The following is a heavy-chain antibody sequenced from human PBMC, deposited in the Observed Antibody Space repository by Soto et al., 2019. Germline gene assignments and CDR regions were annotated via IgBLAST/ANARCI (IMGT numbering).Heavy chain of an antibody. CDR1: GFTFSSYS. Sequence: EVQLVESGGGLVKPGGSLRLSCAASGFTFSSYSMNWVRQAPGKGLEWVSSISSSSNYIYYADSVKGRFTISRDNAKNSLYLQMNSLRAEDTAVYYCARVSGSCRMYYFDYWGQGTLVTVSS. CDR3: ARVSGSCRMYYFDY. D-gene: IGHD2-15*01. CDR2: ISSSSNYI. V-gene: IGHV3-21*01. J-gene: IGHJ4*02.